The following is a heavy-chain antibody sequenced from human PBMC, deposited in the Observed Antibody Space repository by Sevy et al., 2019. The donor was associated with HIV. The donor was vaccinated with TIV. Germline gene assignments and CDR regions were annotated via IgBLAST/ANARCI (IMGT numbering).Heavy chain of an antibody. CDR3: ARDLRSEGAFDI. V-gene: IGHV1-2*02. J-gene: IGHJ3*02. CDR2: INPNSGGT. D-gene: IGHD3-10*01. CDR1: GYTFTGYY. Sequence: ASVKVSCKASGYTFTGYYMHWVRQAPGQGLEWMGWINPNSGGTNYAQKFQGRVTMTRDTSISTTYMELSRLRSDDTAVYYCARDLRSEGAFDIWGQGTMVTVSS.